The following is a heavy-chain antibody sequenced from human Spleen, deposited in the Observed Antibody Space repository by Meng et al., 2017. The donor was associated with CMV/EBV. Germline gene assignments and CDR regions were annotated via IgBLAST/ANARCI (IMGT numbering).Heavy chain of an antibody. Sequence: CAASGFTSSASAMTWVRQAPGKGLEWVSAFSGGGGTYYADSVKGRFTISKDSSKNTLYLQMNSLRAEDTAVYYCAKDVPYTGWRGFDYWGQGTLVTVSS. J-gene: IGHJ4*02. CDR3: AKDVPYTGWRGFDY. CDR1: GFTSSASA. D-gene: IGHD6-19*01. V-gene: IGHV3-23*01. CDR2: FSGGGGT.